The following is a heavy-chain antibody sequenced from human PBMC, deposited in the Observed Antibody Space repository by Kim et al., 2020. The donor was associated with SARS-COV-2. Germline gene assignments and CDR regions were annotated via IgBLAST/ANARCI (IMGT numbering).Heavy chain of an antibody. J-gene: IGHJ5*02. CDR2: ISSSGSTI. CDR1: GFTFSSYE. Sequence: GGSLRLSCAASGFTFSSYEMNWVRQAPGKGLEWVSYISSSGSTIYYADSVKGRFTISRDNAKNSLYLQMNSLRAEDTAVYYCARDTSGGYYGWFDPWGQGTLVTVSS. CDR3: ARDTSGGYYGWFDP. D-gene: IGHD1-26*01. V-gene: IGHV3-48*03.